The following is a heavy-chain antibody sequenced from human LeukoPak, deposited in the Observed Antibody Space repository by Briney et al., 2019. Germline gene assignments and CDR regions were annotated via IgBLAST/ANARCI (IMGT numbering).Heavy chain of an antibody. D-gene: IGHD1-26*01. CDR3: AKDKSVRYSGSFTYGDYFDY. CDR1: GFTFSNAW. V-gene: IGHV3-23*01. CDR2: ISGSGGST. J-gene: IGHJ4*02. Sequence: GGSLRLSCTASGFTFSNAWMSWVRQAPGKGLEWVSTISGSGGSTYYADSVKGRFTISRDNSKNTLYLQMNSLRAEDTAVYYCAKDKSVRYSGSFTYGDYFDYWGQGTLVTVSS.